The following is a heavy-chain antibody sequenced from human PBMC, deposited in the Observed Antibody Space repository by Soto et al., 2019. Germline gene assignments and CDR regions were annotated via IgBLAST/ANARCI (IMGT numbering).Heavy chain of an antibody. CDR1: GYAFTSYP. V-gene: IGHV1-3*01. Sequence: ASVKGSWKAAGYAFTSYPVDWVLQAPGQRVEWMGWSNAGNGNTKYSQKFQGGVTITRDTSASTAYMELSSLRSEDTAVYYCASGRDGFDYWGQGTLVTVSS. J-gene: IGHJ4*02. CDR3: ASGRDGFDY. CDR2: SNAGNGNT. D-gene: IGHD2-15*01.